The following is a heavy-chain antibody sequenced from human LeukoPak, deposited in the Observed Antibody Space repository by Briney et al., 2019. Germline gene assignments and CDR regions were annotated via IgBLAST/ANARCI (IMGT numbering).Heavy chain of an antibody. D-gene: IGHD5-18*01. Sequence: GGSLRLSCVASGITFSNYAVSWVRQAPEKGLEWVANIKFDEIEKYHVDSVKGRFTISRDNAKNSLYLQMNSLRAEDTAVYYCARDTGALVTHFDYWGQGTLVTVSS. J-gene: IGHJ4*02. CDR1: GITFSNYA. V-gene: IGHV3-7*03. CDR2: IKFDEIEK. CDR3: ARDTGALVTHFDY.